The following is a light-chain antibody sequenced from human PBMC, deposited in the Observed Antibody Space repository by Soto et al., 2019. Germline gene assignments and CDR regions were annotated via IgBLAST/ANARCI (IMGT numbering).Light chain of an antibody. CDR1: QSLIHSDGNTY. Sequence: DVVVTQSPLSLPVTLGQPASISCRSSQSLIHSDGNTYLHWFQQRPGQSPRRLIYHVSTRDSGVQERFSGSGSGTDFTLEISRVESEDVGVYYCLQGRHWPYTFGPGTTVDIK. CDR3: LQGRHWPYT. CDR2: HVS. V-gene: IGKV2-30*02. J-gene: IGKJ3*01.